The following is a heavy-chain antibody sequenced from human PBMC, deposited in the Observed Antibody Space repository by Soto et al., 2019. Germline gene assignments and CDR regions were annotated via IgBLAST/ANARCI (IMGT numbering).Heavy chain of an antibody. V-gene: IGHV3-15*01. D-gene: IGHD3-3*01. CDR2: IKSKTDGGTT. J-gene: IGHJ6*02. CDR3: PTHPRYFAFWCRTKKNYYCMDL. CDR1: GFTFSNAW. Sequence: GSLRLSCAASGFTFSNAWMSWVRQAPGKGLEWVGRIKSKTDGGTTDYAAPVKGRFTISRDDSKNTLYLQMNSLKTEDTAVYYCPTHPRYFAFWCRTKKNYYCMDLWAQGTPDTFSS.